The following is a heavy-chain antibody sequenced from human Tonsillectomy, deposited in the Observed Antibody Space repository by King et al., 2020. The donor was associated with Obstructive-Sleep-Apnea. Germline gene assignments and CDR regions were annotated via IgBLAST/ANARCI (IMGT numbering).Heavy chain of an antibody. CDR2: ISSSSSSI. V-gene: IGHV3-48*04. CDR3: AREYCSRTSCYDGLDY. CDR1: RFTFSSYS. J-gene: IGHJ4*02. D-gene: IGHD2-2*01. Sequence: DVQLVESGGGLVQPGGSLRLSCAASRFTFSSYSMNWVRQAPGKGLEWVSYISSSSSSIYYADSVKGRFTISRDNAKNSLYLQLNSLRAEDTAVYYCAREYCSRTSCYDGLDYWGQGTLVTVSS.